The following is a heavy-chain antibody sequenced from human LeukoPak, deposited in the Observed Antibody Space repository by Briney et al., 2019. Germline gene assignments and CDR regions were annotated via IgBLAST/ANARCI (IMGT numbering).Heavy chain of an antibody. V-gene: IGHV5-51*01. CDR1: GYSFTSYW. D-gene: IGHD2-15*01. J-gene: IGHJ4*02. CDR2: IYPGDSDT. Sequence: KHGESLKISCKGSGYSFTSYWIGWVRQMPGKGLEWMGIIYPGDSDTRYSPSFQGQVTISADKSITTAYLRWSSLKASDTAMYYCARRPRYCSGGSCYLDYWGQGTLVTVSS. CDR3: ARRPRYCSGGSCYLDY.